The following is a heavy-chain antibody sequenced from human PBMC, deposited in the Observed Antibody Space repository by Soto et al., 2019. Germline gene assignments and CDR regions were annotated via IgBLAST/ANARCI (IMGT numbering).Heavy chain of an antibody. CDR3: AKVGWHQQKSHYYYYMDV. J-gene: IGHJ6*03. CDR1: GYTFTSYG. Sequence: GASVKVSCKASGYTFTSYGISWVRQAPGQGLEWMGWISAYNGNTNYAQKLQGRVTMTTDTSTSTAYMELRSLRSDDTAVYYCAKVGWHQQKSHYYYYMDVWGKGTTVTVSS. D-gene: IGHD2-2*01. CDR2: ISAYNGNT. V-gene: IGHV1-18*01.